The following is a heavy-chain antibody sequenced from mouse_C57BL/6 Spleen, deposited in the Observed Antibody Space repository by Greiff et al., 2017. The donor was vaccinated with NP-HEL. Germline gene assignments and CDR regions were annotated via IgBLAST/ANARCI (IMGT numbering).Heavy chain of an antibody. CDR3: TRIYYGNYHYAMDY. D-gene: IGHD2-1*01. CDR1: GYTFTSYW. J-gene: IGHJ4*01. V-gene: IGHV1-5*01. CDR2: IYPGNSDT. Sequence: EVQLQESGTVLARPGASVKMSCKTSGYTFTSYWMHWVKQRPGQGLEWIGAIYPGNSDTSYNQKFKGKAKLTAVTSASTAYMELSSLTNEDSAVYYCTRIYYGNYHYAMDYWGQGTSVTVSS.